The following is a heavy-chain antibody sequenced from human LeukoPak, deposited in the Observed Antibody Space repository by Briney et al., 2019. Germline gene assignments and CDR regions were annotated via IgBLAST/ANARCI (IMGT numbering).Heavy chain of an antibody. CDR3: ARQGLNSRRLFFFDY. D-gene: IGHD3/OR15-3a*01. J-gene: IGHJ4*02. CDR2: IWPGDSET. CDR1: EYIFTSYW. Sequence: PGESLKISCKGSEYIFTSYWIGWVRQMPGKGLEWMEIIWPGDSETRYSPSFQGQVTISADKSISTAYLQWSSLQASDPALYYCARQGLNSRRLFFFDYWGQGSLVTVSS. V-gene: IGHV5-51*01.